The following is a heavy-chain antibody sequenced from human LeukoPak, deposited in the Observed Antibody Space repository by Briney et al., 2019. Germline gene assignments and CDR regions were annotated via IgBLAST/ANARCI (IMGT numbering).Heavy chain of an antibody. CDR3: ARSNGVGSIAARV. Sequence: SQTLSLTCATSGDGVSSNSAPWNWIRQSPSRGLEWLGRTYYRSKWYNDYAVSVKSRITINPDTTKNQFSLQLNSVTPEDTAVYYCARSNGVGSIAARVWGKGTTVTVSS. D-gene: IGHD6-6*01. J-gene: IGHJ6*04. V-gene: IGHV6-1*01. CDR2: TYYRSKWYN. CDR1: GDGVSSNSAP.